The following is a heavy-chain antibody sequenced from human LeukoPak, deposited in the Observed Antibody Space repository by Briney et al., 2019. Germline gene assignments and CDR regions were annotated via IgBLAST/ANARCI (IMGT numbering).Heavy chain of an antibody. D-gene: IGHD6-19*01. V-gene: IGHV3-48*03. CDR2: ISSSGSTI. Sequence: GGSLRLSCAASGFTFDDYAMNWVRQAPGKGLEWVSYISSSGSTIYYADSVKGRFTISRDNAKNSLYLQMNSLRAEDTAVYYCAREGSSGWSDYYYYYYMDVWGKGTTVTISS. CDR3: AREGSSGWSDYYYYYYMDV. CDR1: GFTFDDYA. J-gene: IGHJ6*03.